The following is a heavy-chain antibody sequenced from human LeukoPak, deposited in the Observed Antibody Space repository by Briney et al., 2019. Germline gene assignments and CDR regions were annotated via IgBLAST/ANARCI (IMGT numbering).Heavy chain of an antibody. CDR2: INPNSGGT. CDR3: ARFDIVVVVAAGYDAFDI. Sequence: ASXKVSCKASGYTFTGYYMHWVRQAPGKGLEWRGRINPNSGGTNYAQKFQGRVTMTRGTAISKDYMEMSRLRSDDTAVYYCARFDIVVVVAAGYDAFDIWGQGTMVTVSS. D-gene: IGHD2-15*01. V-gene: IGHV1-2*06. CDR1: GYTFTGYY. J-gene: IGHJ3*02.